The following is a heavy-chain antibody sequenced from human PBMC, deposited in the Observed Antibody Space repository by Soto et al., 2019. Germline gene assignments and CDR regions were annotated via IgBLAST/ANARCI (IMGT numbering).Heavy chain of an antibody. J-gene: IGHJ5*02. CDR3: ARLYADFWSGFP. V-gene: IGHV3-7*01. CDR1: GFTFSSYW. Sequence: EVQLVESGGNLVQPGGSLRLSCAASGFTFSSYWMSWVRQAPGKGLEWVANIKQDGSKEYYLDSVEGRFAISRDNAKNSLYLQMTSLRAEDTAVYYCARLYADFWSGFPWGQGTLVTVSS. D-gene: IGHD3-3*01. CDR2: IKQDGSKE.